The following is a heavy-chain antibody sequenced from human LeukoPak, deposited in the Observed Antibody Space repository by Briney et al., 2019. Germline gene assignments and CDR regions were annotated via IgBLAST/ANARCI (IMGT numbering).Heavy chain of an antibody. CDR2: ISWNSGSI. CDR1: GFTFSSYA. J-gene: IGHJ4*02. CDR3: AKGGVYDFWSGSDLFDY. V-gene: IGHV3-23*01. Sequence: GGSLRLSCAASGFTFSSYAMSWVRQAPGKGLEWVSGISWNSGSIGYADSVKGRFTISRDNAKNSLYLQMNSLRAEDTAVYYCAKGGVYDFWSGSDLFDYWGQGTLVTVSS. D-gene: IGHD3-3*01.